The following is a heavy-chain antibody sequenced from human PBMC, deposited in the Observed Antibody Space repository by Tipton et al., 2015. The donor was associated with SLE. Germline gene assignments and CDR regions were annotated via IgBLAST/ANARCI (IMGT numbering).Heavy chain of an antibody. CDR2: IYYSGST. D-gene: IGHD3-3*02. CDR3: ARAIFGSAD. J-gene: IGHJ4*02. V-gene: IGHV4-39*07. CDR1: GGSISSSSYY. Sequence: TLSLTCTVSGGSISSSSYYWGWIRQPPGKGLEWIGSIYYSGSTYYNPSLKSRVTISVDTSKNQFSLKLSSVTAADAAVYYCARAIFGSADWGQGTLVTVSS.